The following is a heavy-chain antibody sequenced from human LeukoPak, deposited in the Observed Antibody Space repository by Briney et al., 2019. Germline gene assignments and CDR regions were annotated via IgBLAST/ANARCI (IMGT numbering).Heavy chain of an antibody. V-gene: IGHV4-34*01. CDR3: ARDSKGFDY. J-gene: IGHJ4*02. CDR1: GGSFSGYY. CDR2: INHSGST. D-gene: IGHD2/OR15-2a*01. Sequence: SETLSLTCAVYGGSFSGYYWSWIRQPPGKGLEWIGEINHSGSTNYNPSLKSRVTKSVDTSKNQFSLKLSSVTAADTAVYYCARDSKGFDYWGQGTLVTVSS.